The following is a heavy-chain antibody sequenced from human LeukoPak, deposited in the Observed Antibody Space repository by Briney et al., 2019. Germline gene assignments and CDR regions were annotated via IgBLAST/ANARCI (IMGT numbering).Heavy chain of an antibody. CDR2: IYYSGST. CDR1: GGSISSYY. Sequence: SETLSLTCTVSGGSISSYYWSWIRQPPGKGLEWIGDIYYSGSTNYNPSLKSRVTISVDTSKNQFSLKLSSVTAADTAAYYCARHRRYCSGGSCYGNWFDPWGQGTLVTVSS. D-gene: IGHD2-15*01. V-gene: IGHV4-59*08. CDR3: ARHRRYCSGGSCYGNWFDP. J-gene: IGHJ5*02.